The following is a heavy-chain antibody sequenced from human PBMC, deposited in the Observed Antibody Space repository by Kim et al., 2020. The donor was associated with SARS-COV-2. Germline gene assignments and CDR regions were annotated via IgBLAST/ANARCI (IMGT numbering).Heavy chain of an antibody. CDR2: ISYDGSNK. V-gene: IGHV3-30*18. CDR1: GFTFSSYG. CDR3: AKWDCSSTSCQGWNYYYYGMGV. D-gene: IGHD2-2*01. J-gene: IGHJ6*02. Sequence: GGSLRLSCAASGFTFSSYGMHWVRQAPGKGLEWVAVISYDGSNKYYADSVKGRFTISRDNSKNTLYLQMNSLRAEDTAVYYCAKWDCSSTSCQGWNYYYYGMGVWGQGTTVTVSS.